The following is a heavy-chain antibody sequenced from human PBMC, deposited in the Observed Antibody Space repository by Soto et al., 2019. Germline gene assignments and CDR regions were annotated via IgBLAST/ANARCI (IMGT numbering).Heavy chain of an antibody. D-gene: IGHD2-2*01. Sequence: GGSLRLSCGASGFIFSKYSMNWVRQAPGKGLEWLAYISSNRVTIYYADSVRGRFTIVRDNAKNSLYLQMNSLRDEDTAVYYCARDYDQTREDIVVVPAAIGNWFDPWGQGTLVTVPS. CDR1: GFIFSKYS. CDR3: ARDYDQTREDIVVVPAAIGNWFDP. V-gene: IGHV3-48*02. CDR2: ISSNRVTI. J-gene: IGHJ5*02.